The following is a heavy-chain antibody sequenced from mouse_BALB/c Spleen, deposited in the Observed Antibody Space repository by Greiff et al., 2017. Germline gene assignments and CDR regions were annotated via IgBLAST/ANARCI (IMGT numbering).Heavy chain of an antibody. D-gene: IGHD1-1*01. V-gene: IGHV1-7*01. Sequence: VQLQESGAELAKPGASVKMSCKASGYTFTSYWMHWVKQRPGQGLEWIGYINPSTGYTKYNEKFKGKATLTADTSSSTAYMQLSSLTSEDSAVYFCACYDYWGRGTTLTVSS. CDR2: INPSTGYT. J-gene: IGHJ2*01. CDR3: ACYDY. CDR1: GYTFTSYW.